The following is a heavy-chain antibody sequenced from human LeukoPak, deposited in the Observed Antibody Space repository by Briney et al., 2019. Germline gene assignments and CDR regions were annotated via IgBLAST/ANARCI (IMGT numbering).Heavy chain of an antibody. D-gene: IGHD2-15*01. CDR1: GFTFSTYA. J-gene: IGHJ4*02. CDR3: ATLIDY. CDR2: ISSDGSTK. V-gene: IGHV3-30-3*01. Sequence: PGRSLRLSCAASGFTFSTYAMHWVRQAPGKGLEWVAVISSDGSTKYYADSVKGRFTISRDNSKNTLYLQMNSLRPKDTAVYMAATLIDYWGQGTLVTVSS.